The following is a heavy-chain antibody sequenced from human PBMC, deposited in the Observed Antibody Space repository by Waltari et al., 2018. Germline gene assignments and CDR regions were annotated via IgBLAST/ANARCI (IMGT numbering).Heavy chain of an antibody. CDR3: ARGLRIAARLAAWFDP. Sequence: QVQLQESGRGLVKPSETLSLTCAVSGYSISSGYYWGWIRQPPGKGLEWIGSIYHSGSTYYNPSLKSRVTISVDTSKNQFSLKLSSVTAADTAVYYCARGLRIAARLAAWFDPWGQGTLVTVSS. D-gene: IGHD6-6*01. J-gene: IGHJ5*02. CDR2: IYHSGST. CDR1: GYSISSGYY. V-gene: IGHV4-38-2*01.